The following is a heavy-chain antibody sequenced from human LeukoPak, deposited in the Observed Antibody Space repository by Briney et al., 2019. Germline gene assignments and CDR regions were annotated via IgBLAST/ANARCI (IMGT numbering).Heavy chain of an antibody. D-gene: IGHD3-10*01. V-gene: IGHV3-30*02. Sequence: GGSLRLSCAASGFTFSSYGMHWVRQAPGKGLEGVAFIRFDGSNEYYADSVKGRFNISRDNSKNTLYLQMNSRTTEDTAVYYCAKDGYYHGSGSYLYWGQGTLVTVSS. CDR3: AKDGYYHGSGSYLY. CDR1: GFTFSSYG. CDR2: IRFDGSNE. J-gene: IGHJ4*02.